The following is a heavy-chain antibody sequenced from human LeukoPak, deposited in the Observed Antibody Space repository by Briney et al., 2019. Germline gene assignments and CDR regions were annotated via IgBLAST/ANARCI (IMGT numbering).Heavy chain of an antibody. CDR2: IFYSGST. CDR1: GGSISSSSYY. J-gene: IGHJ4*02. CDR3: ARLTYTYYYDSSTYSF. D-gene: IGHD3-22*01. Sequence: SETLSLTCNVAGGSISSSSYYWGWIRQPPGKGLAWIGSIFYSGSTYYKSSLKSRVTISVDTSKNQFSLRLSSVTAADTAVYYCARLTYTYYYDSSTYSFWGQGTLVTVSS. V-gene: IGHV4-39*01.